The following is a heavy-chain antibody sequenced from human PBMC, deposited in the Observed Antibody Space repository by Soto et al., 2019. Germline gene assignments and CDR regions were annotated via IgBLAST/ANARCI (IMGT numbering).Heavy chain of an antibody. CDR3: ARDDYEGRYSSGSDWLDP. CDR2: ISAYNGNT. Sequence: ASVKVSCKASGYTFTSYGISWVRQAPGQGLEWMGWISAYNGNTNYAQKLQGRVTMTPDTSTSTAYMELRSLRSDDTAVYYCARDDYEGRYSSGSDWLDPWGQGTLVTVSS. V-gene: IGHV1-18*01. D-gene: IGHD6-19*01. J-gene: IGHJ5*02. CDR1: GYTFTSYG.